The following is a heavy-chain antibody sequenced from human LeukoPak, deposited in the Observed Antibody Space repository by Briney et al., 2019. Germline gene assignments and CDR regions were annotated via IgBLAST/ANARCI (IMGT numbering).Heavy chain of an antibody. CDR1: GYTFTGYY. Sequence: ASVKVSCKASGYTFTGYYMHWVRQAPGQGLEWMGWINPNSGGTNYAQKFQGRVTMTRDTSISTAYMELSRLRSDDTAVYYCARDGYSSSSYFDYWGQGTLVTVSS. D-gene: IGHD6-6*01. CDR2: INPNSGGT. J-gene: IGHJ4*02. CDR3: ARDGYSSSSYFDY. V-gene: IGHV1-2*02.